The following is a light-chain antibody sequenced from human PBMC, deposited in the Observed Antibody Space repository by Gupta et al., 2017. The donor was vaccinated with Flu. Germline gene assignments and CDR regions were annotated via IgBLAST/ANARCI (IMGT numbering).Light chain of an antibody. CDR2: GAF. V-gene: IGKV1-39*01. CDR3: QQSYIIPFA. CDR1: QTISDY. Sequence: DIQMTQSPASLSASVGDRVTIPCRASQTISDYLNWYQQRPGKAPKLLIYGAFHLQGGVPSRFTGSGSGTDFTLTISRLQPEDFATYYCQQSYIIPFAFAPGTKVDIK. J-gene: IGKJ3*01.